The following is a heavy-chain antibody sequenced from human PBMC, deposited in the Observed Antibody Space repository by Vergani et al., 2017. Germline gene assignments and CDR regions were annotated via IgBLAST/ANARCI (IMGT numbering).Heavy chain of an antibody. D-gene: IGHD1-20*01. CDR2: IYYSGST. V-gene: IGHV4-39*07. Sequence: QLQLQESGPGLVKPSETLSLTCTVSGGPISSSRYYWGWIRQPPGKGLEWIGRIYYSGSTYYNPSLKSRVTISVDTSKNQFSLTLSSVTAADTAVYYCASSNWIPGHYYYYGMDVWGQGTTVTVSS. CDR1: GGPISSSRYY. CDR3: ASSNWIPGHYYYYGMDV. J-gene: IGHJ6*02.